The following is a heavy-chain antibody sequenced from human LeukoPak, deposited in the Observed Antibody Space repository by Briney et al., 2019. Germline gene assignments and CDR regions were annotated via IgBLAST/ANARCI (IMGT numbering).Heavy chain of an antibody. J-gene: IGHJ4*02. CDR3: ARLSTVLRDY. Sequence: SETLSLTCAVYGGSFSGYYWTWIRQPPGKGLEWIGEINHSGSTNYNPSLKSRVTISVDTSKNQFSLKLSSVTAADTAVYYCARLSTVLRDYWGQGTLVTVSS. CDR2: INHSGST. CDR1: GGSFSGYY. D-gene: IGHD2-2*01. V-gene: IGHV4-34*01.